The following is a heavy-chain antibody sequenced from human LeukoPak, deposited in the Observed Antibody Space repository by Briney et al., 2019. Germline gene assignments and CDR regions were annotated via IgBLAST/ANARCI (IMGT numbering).Heavy chain of an antibody. CDR1: GDTFTGYY. J-gene: IGHJ4*02. V-gene: IGHV1-2*02. CDR2: INPNNGGT. CDR3: ARDFTYYGSGSKDY. Sequence: EASVKVSCKASGDTFTGYYMHWVRQAPGQGPEWMGWINPNNGGTNYAQKFEGRVTMTRDTSTSTGYMEINRLRSDDTAVYYCARDFTYYGSGSKDYWGQGTLVTVSS. D-gene: IGHD3-10*01.